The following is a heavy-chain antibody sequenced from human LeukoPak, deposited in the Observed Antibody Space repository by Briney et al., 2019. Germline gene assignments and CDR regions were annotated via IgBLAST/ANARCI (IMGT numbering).Heavy chain of an antibody. CDR1: GFSFSDYS. D-gene: IGHD5-18*01. CDR3: AKVPSTALRYSYDPQPPVY. CDR2: IWNDGSNK. Sequence: PGRSLRLSCAASGFSFSDYSMHWVRQTPGKGLEWVALIWNDGSNKYYADSVKGRFTISRDNSKNTLYLQMNSLRAEDTAVYYCAKVPSTALRYSYDPQPPVYWGQGTLVTVSS. V-gene: IGHV3-33*06. J-gene: IGHJ4*02.